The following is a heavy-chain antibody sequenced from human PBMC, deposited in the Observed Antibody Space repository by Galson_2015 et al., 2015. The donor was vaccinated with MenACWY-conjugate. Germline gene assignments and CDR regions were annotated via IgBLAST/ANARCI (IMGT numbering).Heavy chain of an antibody. J-gene: IGHJ3*02. CDR2: MYNAGNT. CDR1: GLIVSNNY. D-gene: IGHD3-22*01. Sequence: SLRLSCAASGLIVSNNYMNWIRQAPGKGLEWVSVMYNAGNTYYADAVNGRFTISRDISGNTLYLQMNSLRADDTAVYYCAREGYYYNGDSHNSAFDIWGQGTMVTVSS. CDR3: AREGYYYNGDSHNSAFDI. V-gene: IGHV3-66*01.